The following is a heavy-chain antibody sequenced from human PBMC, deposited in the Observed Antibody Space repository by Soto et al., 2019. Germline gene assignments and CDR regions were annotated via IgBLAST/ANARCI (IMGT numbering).Heavy chain of an antibody. D-gene: IGHD2-2*01. J-gene: IGHJ3*02. Sequence: QVQLVQSGAEVKKPGSSVKVSCKASGGTFSSYTISWVRQAPGQGLEWMGRIIPILGIANYAQKFQGRVTITADKSTSTAYMELSSLRSEDTAVYYCARGDCSSTRCLMGNDAFDIWGQGTMVTVSS. CDR3: ARGDCSSTRCLMGNDAFDI. V-gene: IGHV1-69*02. CDR1: GGTFSSYT. CDR2: IIPILGIA.